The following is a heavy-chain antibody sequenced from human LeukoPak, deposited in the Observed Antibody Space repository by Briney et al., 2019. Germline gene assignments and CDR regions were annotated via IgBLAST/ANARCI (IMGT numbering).Heavy chain of an antibody. J-gene: IGHJ4*02. Sequence: SETLSLTCTVSGGSISSGGYYWSWIRQPPGKGLEWIGYIYYSGSTYYNPSLKSRVTISVDTSKNQFSLKLSSVTAADTAVYYCARVYYDILTGYFFDYWGQGTLVTVSS. CDR2: IYYSGST. CDR3: ARVYYDILTGYFFDY. CDR1: GGSISSGGYY. V-gene: IGHV4-30-4*01. D-gene: IGHD3-9*01.